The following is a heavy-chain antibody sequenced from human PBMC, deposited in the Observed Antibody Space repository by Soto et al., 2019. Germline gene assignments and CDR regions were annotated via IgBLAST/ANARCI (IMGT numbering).Heavy chain of an antibody. D-gene: IGHD6-6*01. CDR2: MSYDVSNN. CDR3: ARDRIGRPLDY. V-gene: IGHV3-30-3*01. CDR1: GFIFSSFT. Sequence: QVQLVESGGGVVQPGRSLRLSCATSGFIFSSFTMHWVRQAPGKGLEWVAVMSYDVSNNYSADSVKGRFTISRDNSKNTLYLQMNSLRAEDTAVYYCARDRIGRPLDYWGQGTRVTVSS. J-gene: IGHJ4*02.